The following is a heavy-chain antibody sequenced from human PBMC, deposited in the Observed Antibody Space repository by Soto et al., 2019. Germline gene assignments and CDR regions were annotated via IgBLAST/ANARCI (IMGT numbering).Heavy chain of an antibody. J-gene: IGHJ4*01. CDR3: VSRIPSWVFDY. D-gene: IGHD2-21*01. CDR1: GLSVSGNY. Sequence: WGSLLLSCGSSGLSVSGNYMCWVRQAPGMGLELVSVMYAGGDTHYADSVKGRFTISRDKSENTLYLQMNSLRDEDTGVYFCVSRIPSWVFDYWGLGTMVTVSS. V-gene: IGHV3-53*01. CDR2: MYAGGDT.